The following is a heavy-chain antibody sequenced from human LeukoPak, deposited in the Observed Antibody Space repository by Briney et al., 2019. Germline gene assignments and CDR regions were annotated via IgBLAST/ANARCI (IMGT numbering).Heavy chain of an antibody. J-gene: IGHJ4*02. V-gene: IGHV4-34*01. D-gene: IGHD3-22*01. CDR1: GGSFSGYY. CDR3: AKGSLRITMIVVAENYFDY. CDR2: INHSGST. Sequence: SETLSLTCAVYGGSFSGYYWSWIRQPPGKGLEWIGEINHSGSTNYNPSLKSRVTISVDTSKNQFSLKLSSVTAEDTAVYYCAKGSLRITMIVVAENYFDYWGQGTLVTVSS.